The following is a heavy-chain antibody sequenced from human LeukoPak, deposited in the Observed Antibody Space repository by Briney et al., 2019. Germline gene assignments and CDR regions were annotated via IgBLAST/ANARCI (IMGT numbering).Heavy chain of an antibody. CDR3: AREITRPRSFDY. J-gene: IGHJ4*02. CDR2: INHSGST. Sequence: PSETLSLTCGVYGGSFSGYYWSWIRQPPGKGLEWIGEINHSGSTNYNPSLKSRVTISVDTSKNQFSLKLSSVTAADTAVYYCAREITRPRSFDYWGQGTLVTVSS. CDR1: GGSFSGYY. D-gene: IGHD3-16*01. V-gene: IGHV4-34*01.